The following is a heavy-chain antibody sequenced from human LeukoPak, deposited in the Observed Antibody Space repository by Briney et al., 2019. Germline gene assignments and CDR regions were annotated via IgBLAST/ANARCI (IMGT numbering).Heavy chain of an antibody. CDR3: TRGPRNDP. Sequence: ASVKVSCKTSGYTFTTYEINWVRQAAGQGLEWMGWMHPNSGSIDYPQKFQGRITMTRDTSTNTAYMELRSLRSEETDVYYCTRGPRNDPWGEGTLVIVSS. CDR2: MHPNSGSI. V-gene: IGHV1-8*01. J-gene: IGHJ5*02. CDR1: GYTFTTYE.